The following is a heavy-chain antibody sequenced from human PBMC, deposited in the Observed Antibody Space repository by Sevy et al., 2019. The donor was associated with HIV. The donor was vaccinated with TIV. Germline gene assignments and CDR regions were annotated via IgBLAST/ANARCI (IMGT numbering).Heavy chain of an antibody. CDR1: GFTFSSHW. CDR3: ARGGAAIS. J-gene: IGHJ5*02. V-gene: IGHV3-7*04. Sequence: QQRGSLRLSCAASGFTFSSHWMTWVRQAPGKGLEWVANIKQDGSDKYYVDSVKGRFTISRDNGKNSLYLQMNSLRVEDTAVYYCARGGAAISWGLGTLVTVSS. D-gene: IGHD3-3*01. CDR2: IKQDGSDK.